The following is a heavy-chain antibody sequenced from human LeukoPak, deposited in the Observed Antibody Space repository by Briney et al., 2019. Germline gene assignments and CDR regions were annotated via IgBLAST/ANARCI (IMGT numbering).Heavy chain of an antibody. J-gene: IGHJ5*02. CDR2: IFHDGVT. V-gene: IGHV4-59*01. D-gene: IGHD3-3*01. CDR1: GAPISGNY. CDR3: AREPAYYDFWSGFDP. Sequence: PSETLSLTCAVSGAPISGNYWSWIRQSPEKGLEWIGHIFHDGVTDCNPSLMSRVSIFSDTPKNHFSLRLTSVTAADTAVYYCAREPAYYDFWSGFDPWGQGTLVTVSS.